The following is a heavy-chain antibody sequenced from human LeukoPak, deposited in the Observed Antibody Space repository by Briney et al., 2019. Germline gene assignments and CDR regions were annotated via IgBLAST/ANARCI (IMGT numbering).Heavy chain of an antibody. D-gene: IGHD3-3*01. CDR3: ARESWSDSVAFDI. CDR2: ISYGGIDK. Sequence: PGGSLRLSCAASGFTFSSYAMHWVRQAPGEGLEWVGLISYGGIDKSYADSVKGRFTISRDSSKRTLYLQMNSLRAEDTAMYYCARESWSDSVAFDIWGLGTMVIVSS. CDR1: GFTFSSYA. V-gene: IGHV3-30*04. J-gene: IGHJ3*02.